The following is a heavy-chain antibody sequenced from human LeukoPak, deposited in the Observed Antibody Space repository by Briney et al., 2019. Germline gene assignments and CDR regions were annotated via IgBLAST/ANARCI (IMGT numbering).Heavy chain of an antibody. CDR2: IYYSGST. CDR1: GGSITSYY. V-gene: IGHV4-59*01. D-gene: IGHD3-10*01. CDR3: ARDRGRATWFDP. Sequence: SETLSLTCTVSGGSITSYYWHWIRQPPGKGLEWIGYIYYSGSTNYNPSLKSRVTITVDTSRKQFSLKLHSVTAADTAVYYCARDRGRATWFDPWGQGTVVTVSS. J-gene: IGHJ5*02.